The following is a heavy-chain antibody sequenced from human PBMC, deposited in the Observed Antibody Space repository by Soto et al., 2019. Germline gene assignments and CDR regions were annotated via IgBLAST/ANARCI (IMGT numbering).Heavy chain of an antibody. CDR1: GYIFTGYH. CDR2: INPNSGDT. V-gene: IGHV1-2*02. D-gene: IGHD3-9*01. Sequence: ASVKVSCKASGYIFTGYHIHWVRQAPGRGPEWMGWINPNSGDTEYAQNFQGRVTMTRDTSFNLVYMEMSGLMSDDTAVYYCARDARGTRGFDEMDIWGQGTTVTAP. CDR3: ARDARGTRGFDEMDI. J-gene: IGHJ6*02.